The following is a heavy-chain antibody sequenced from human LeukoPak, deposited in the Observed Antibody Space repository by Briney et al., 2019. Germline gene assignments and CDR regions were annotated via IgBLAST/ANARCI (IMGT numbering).Heavy chain of an antibody. CDR3: ARVGEGVFDP. D-gene: IGHD1-26*01. Sequence: PSETLSLTCTVSGGTISSYYWSWVRQPPGKGLEWIGYIYYSGSTNYNPSLMSRVTISVDKSKNQFSLKLSSVTAADTAVYYCARVGEGVFDPWGQGTLVTVSS. V-gene: IGHV4-59*01. CDR1: GGTISSYY. J-gene: IGHJ5*02. CDR2: IYYSGST.